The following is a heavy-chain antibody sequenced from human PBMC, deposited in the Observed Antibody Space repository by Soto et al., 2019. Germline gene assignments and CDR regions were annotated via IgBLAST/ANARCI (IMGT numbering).Heavy chain of an antibody. V-gene: IGHV4-61*01. Sequence: SKTLSVTCTFSGGSVISGSYYWSWIRQPPGKGLEWIGYIYYSGSTNYNPSLKSRVTISVDTSKNQFSLKLSSVTAADTAVYYCARAGRDGYTTRKRGELDYWGQGTLVTVSS. CDR2: IYYSGST. J-gene: IGHJ4*02. D-gene: IGHD5-12*01. CDR3: ARAGRDGYTTRKRGELDY. CDR1: GGSVISGSYY.